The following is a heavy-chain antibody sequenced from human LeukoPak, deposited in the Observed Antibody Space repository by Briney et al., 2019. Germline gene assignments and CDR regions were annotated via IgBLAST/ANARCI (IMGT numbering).Heavy chain of an antibody. CDR1: GGSISSYY. Sequence: SETLSLTCTVSGGSISSYYWSWIRQPPGKGLEWIGYIYYSGSTNYNPSLKSRVTISVDTSKNQFSLKLSSVTAADTAVYYCAISGFPYSSSWAYFDYWGQGTLVTVSS. CDR3: AISGFPYSSSWAYFDY. J-gene: IGHJ4*02. CDR2: IYYSGST. V-gene: IGHV4-59*01. D-gene: IGHD6-13*01.